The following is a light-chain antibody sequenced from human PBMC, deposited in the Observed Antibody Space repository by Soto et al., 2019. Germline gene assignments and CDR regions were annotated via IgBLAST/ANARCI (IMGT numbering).Light chain of an antibody. CDR1: QIVSSGY. CDR3: QHYNTYPWT. V-gene: IGKV3-20*01. CDR2: DAS. Sequence: EIVLTQSPGTLSFSPGERATLSCRASQIVSSGYLAWYQQKPGQTPRLLIYDASNRASGIPDRFSGSGSGTEFTLTISSLQPGDFATYYCQHYNTYPWTFGQGTKVDIK. J-gene: IGKJ1*01.